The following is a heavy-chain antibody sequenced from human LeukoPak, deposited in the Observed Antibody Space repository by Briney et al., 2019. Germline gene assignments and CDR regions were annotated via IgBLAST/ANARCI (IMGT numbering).Heavy chain of an antibody. CDR1: GFTVSSNY. J-gene: IGHJ6*02. V-gene: IGHV3-66*01. CDR3: ARVPRYYDFWSGYQDGMDV. D-gene: IGHD3-3*01. CDR2: IYSGGST. Sequence: GGSLRLSCAASGFTVSSNYMSWVRQAPGKGLEWVSVIYSGGSTYYADSVKGRFTIPRDNSKNTLYLQMNSLRAEDTAVYYCARVPRYYDFWSGYQDGMDVWGQGTTVTVSS.